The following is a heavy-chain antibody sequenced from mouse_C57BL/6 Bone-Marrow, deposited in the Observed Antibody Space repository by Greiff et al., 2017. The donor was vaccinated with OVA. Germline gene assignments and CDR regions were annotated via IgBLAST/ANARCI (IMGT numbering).Heavy chain of an antibody. J-gene: IGHJ3*01. CDR3: AREETNWEVAY. D-gene: IGHD4-1*01. CDR2: INPSNGGT. CDR1: GYTFTSYW. Sequence: QVQLQQPGTELVKPGASVKLSCKASGYTFTSYWLHWVKQRPGQGLEWIGNINPSNGGTNYNEKFKSKATLTVDKSSSTAYMQLRSLAYEDSAVCECAREETNWEVAYWGQGTLVTVSA. V-gene: IGHV1-53*01.